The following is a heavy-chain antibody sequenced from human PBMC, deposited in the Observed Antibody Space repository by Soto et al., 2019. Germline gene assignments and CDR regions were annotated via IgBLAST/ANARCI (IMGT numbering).Heavy chain of an antibody. J-gene: IGHJ4*02. D-gene: IGHD2-8*01. V-gene: IGHV1-2*02. Sequence: ASVKVSCKASGYTFSGYYIHWVRQAPGHGLESMGWINPNSGGTNYAQKFQGRVTMTTDTSIRTAYMEVSSLRSDDTAVYYCRVTGVSEVDYWGQGTLVT. CDR2: INPNSGGT. CDR1: GYTFSGYY. CDR3: RVTGVSEVDY.